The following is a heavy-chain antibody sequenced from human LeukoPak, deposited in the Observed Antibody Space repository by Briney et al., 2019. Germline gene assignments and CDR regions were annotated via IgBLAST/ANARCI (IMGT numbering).Heavy chain of an antibody. D-gene: IGHD4-17*01. V-gene: IGHV3-23*01. Sequence: GGSLRLSCAASGFTFSSYGMSWVRQAPGKGLEWVSAISGSGGSTYYADSVKGRFTISRDNSKNTLYLQMNSLRAEDTALYYCARDLTTVGYFDYWGQGTLVTVSS. CDR1: GFTFSSYG. J-gene: IGHJ4*02. CDR2: ISGSGGST. CDR3: ARDLTTVGYFDY.